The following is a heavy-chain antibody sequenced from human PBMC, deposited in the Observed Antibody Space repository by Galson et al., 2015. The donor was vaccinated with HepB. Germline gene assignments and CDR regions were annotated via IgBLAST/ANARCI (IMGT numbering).Heavy chain of an antibody. J-gene: IGHJ1*01. V-gene: IGHV3-33*01. D-gene: IGHD2-21*02. CDR1: GFTFSSYG. CDR3: ARDPGWRPHDTAAQNVGGYFQH. Sequence: SLRLSCAASGFTFSSYGMHWVRQAPGKGLEWVAVIWYDGSNKYYADSVKGRFTISRDNSKNTLYLQMNSLRAEDTAVHYCARDPGWRPHDTAAQNVGGYFQHWGQGTLVTVSS. CDR2: IWYDGSNK.